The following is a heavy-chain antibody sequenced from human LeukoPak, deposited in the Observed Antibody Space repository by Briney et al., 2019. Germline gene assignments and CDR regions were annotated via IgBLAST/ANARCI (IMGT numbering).Heavy chain of an antibody. J-gene: IGHJ4*02. V-gene: IGHV3-30*18. CDR2: ISYDGSNK. D-gene: IGHD3-9*01. CDR3: AKDRYFLGSRNYFDY. Sequence: PGRSLRLSCAASGFTLSSYGMHWVRQAPGKGLEWVAVISYDGSNKYYADSVKGRFTISRDNSKNTLYLQMNSLRAEDTAVYYCAKDRYFLGSRNYFDYWGQGTLVTVSS. CDR1: GFTLSSYG.